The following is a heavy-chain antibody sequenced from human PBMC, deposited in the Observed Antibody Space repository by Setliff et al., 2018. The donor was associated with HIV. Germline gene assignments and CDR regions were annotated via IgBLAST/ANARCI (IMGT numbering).Heavy chain of an antibody. CDR1: GGSISSYY. D-gene: IGHD5-18*01. V-gene: IGHV4-59*08. CDR3: ARYSYGYVRDLRFDP. CDR2: INYSGST. J-gene: IGHJ5*02. Sequence: SETLSLTCTASGGSISSYYWSWIRQPPGKGLEWIGYINYSGSTNYNPSLQSRVTISVDTSKNHFSLKLTSVTAADTAVYYCARYSYGYVRDLRFDPWGQGTLVTVSS.